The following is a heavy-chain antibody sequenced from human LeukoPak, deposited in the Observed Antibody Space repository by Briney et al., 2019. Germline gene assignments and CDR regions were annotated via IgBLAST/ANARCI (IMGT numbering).Heavy chain of an antibody. J-gene: IGHJ4*02. V-gene: IGHV3-21*01. D-gene: IGHD2/OR15-2a*01. CDR1: GFTFSSYA. CDR3: ARDVGANTLFDY. CDR2: ISSSSSYI. Sequence: GGSLRLSCAASGFTFSSYAMSWVRQAPGKGLEWVSAISSSSSYIYYADSVKGRFTISRDNAKNSLYLQMNSLRAEDTAVYYCARDVGANTLFDYWGQGTLVTVSS.